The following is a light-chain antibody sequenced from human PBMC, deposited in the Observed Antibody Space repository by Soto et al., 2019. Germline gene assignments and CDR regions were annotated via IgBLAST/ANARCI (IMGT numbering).Light chain of an antibody. CDR2: AAS. V-gene: IGKV1-9*01. CDR1: QGISTF. J-gene: IGKJ3*01. CDR3: QQVSSYPPG. Sequence: DIQLTQSPSFLSASVGDRVTITCRASQGISTFLAWYQQRPGKAPKLLISAASTLHSGAPSRFSGSGSGTDFTLTIIRLQPEDSENYYCQQVSSYPPGFGPGTKVDIK.